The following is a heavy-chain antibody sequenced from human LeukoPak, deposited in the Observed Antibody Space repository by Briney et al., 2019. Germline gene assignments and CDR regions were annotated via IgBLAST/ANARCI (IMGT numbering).Heavy chain of an antibody. J-gene: IGHJ4*01. CDR3: ARSYHDSSGYRFDY. CDR1: GDSISPYY. V-gene: IGHV4-59*01. Sequence: SETLSLTCTVSGDSISPYYWTWIRQPPGKGLEWIGYIYYSGNTNYNPSLKSRVTLSVDTSKKQFSLKLRSVTAADTAVYYCARSYHDSSGYRFDYWGRGILVTVSS. CDR2: IYYSGNT. D-gene: IGHD3-22*01.